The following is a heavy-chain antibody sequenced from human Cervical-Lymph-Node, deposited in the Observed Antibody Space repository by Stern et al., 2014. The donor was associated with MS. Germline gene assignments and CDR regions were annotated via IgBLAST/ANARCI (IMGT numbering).Heavy chain of an antibody. Sequence: EVHLVESGGGLVKPGGSVTLSCEGSGFIFSNAWLNWVRQAPGKGLEWIGRIKSKIDGGSIDYAAPVKDRFTISRDDSKNTVYLHVNSLKTEDTGVYYCSTGTSPVDFWGQGTLVTVAS. D-gene: IGHD1-7*01. CDR2: IKSKIDGGSI. V-gene: IGHV3-15*05. CDR3: STGTSPVDF. CDR1: GFIFSNAW. J-gene: IGHJ4*02.